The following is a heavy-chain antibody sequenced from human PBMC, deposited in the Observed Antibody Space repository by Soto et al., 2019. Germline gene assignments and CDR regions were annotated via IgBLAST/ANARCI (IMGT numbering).Heavy chain of an antibody. CDR1: GGTFSSYT. V-gene: IGHV1-69*08. D-gene: IGHD5-12*01. Sequence: QVQLVQSGAEVKKPGSSVKVSCKASGGTFSSYTISWVRQAPGQGLEWMGRIIPILGIANYAQKFQGRVTITADKSTSTAYIELSSLRSEDTAVYYCAREGVATPFDYWGQGTLVTVSS. CDR3: AREGVATPFDY. CDR2: IIPILGIA. J-gene: IGHJ4*02.